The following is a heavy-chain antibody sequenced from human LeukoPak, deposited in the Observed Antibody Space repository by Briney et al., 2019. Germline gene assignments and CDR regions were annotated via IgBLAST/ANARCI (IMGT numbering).Heavy chain of an antibody. CDR2: ISAYSGDT. CDR3: ATEGTVTTEYYFDY. D-gene: IGHD4-17*01. CDR1: GYTFTSYG. Sequence: ASVKVSCKASGYTFTSYGISWVRQAPGQGLEWMGWISAYSGDTNYAQKFQGRATMTTDTSTSTAYMELRSLSSDDTAVYYCATEGTVTTEYYFDYWGQGTLVTVSS. J-gene: IGHJ4*02. V-gene: IGHV1-18*01.